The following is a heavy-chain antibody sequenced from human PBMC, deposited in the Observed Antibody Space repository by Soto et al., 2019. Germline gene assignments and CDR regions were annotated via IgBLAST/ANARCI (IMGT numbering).Heavy chain of an antibody. CDR3: ARGPFSGSSTSCYSYFDY. V-gene: IGHV4-4*02. Sequence: SETLSLTCAVSSGSISSSNWWSWVRQPPGKGLEWIGEIYHSGSTNYNPSLKSRVTISVDKSKNQFSLKLSSETAADTAVYYCARGPFSGSSTSCYSYFDYWGQGTLVTVSS. J-gene: IGHJ4*02. CDR2: IYHSGST. CDR1: SGSISSSNW. D-gene: IGHD2-2*01.